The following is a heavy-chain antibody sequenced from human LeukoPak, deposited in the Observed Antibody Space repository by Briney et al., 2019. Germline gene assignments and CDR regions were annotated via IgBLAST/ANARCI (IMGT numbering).Heavy chain of an antibody. V-gene: IGHV3-74*01. CDR2: VSNDGSST. J-gene: IGHJ4*02. D-gene: IGHD6-13*01. CDR3: VGAAADTTPRP. CDR1: GFTLSNYW. Sequence: PGGSLRLSCAASGFTLSNYWMHWVRQGPGKGLVWVSRVSNDGSSTAYADSVRGRFTISRDNAKNTLYLQMDSLRAEDTAVYYCVGAAADTTPRPWGQGTPVTVSS.